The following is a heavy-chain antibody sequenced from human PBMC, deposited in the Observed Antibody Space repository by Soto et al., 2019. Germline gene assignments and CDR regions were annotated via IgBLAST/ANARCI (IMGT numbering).Heavy chain of an antibody. J-gene: IGHJ4*02. CDR1: GFTFSNYN. CDR3: SRGRSVVTAIGADY. D-gene: IGHD2-21*02. V-gene: IGHV3-64*01. Sequence: EVQLVESGGGLVQPGGSLRLSCAASGFTFSNYNMYWVRQAPGKGLEYVSAISSNGVNTYYANSVKGRFTISRDNSKNTVYLQMGSLRAEDMAVYYCSRGRSVVTAIGADYWVQGTLVTVSS. CDR2: ISSNGVNT.